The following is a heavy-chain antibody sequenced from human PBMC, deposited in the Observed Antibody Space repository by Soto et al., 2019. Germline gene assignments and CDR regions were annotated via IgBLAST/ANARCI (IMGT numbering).Heavy chain of an antibody. CDR3: ARRRAWNDAFDF. V-gene: IGHV4-59*08. CDR2: IYYSGST. CDR1: GGSISSYY. J-gene: IGHJ4*02. Sequence: PSETLSLTCTVSGGSISSYYWSWIRQPPGKGLEWIGYIYYSGSTNYNPSLKSRVTISVDTSKNQFSLKLSSVTAADTAVYYCARRRAWNDAFDFWGQGTLVTVSS. D-gene: IGHD1-1*01.